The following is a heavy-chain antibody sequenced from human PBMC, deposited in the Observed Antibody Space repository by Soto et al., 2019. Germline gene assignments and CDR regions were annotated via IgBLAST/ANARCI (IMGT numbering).Heavy chain of an antibody. V-gene: IGHV3-74*01. D-gene: IGHD3-16*01. CDR2: IKYDATST. CDR1: GFTFNNYW. J-gene: IGHJ4*02. Sequence: EVQLVESGGGLFQPGGSLRLSCAASGFTFNNYWIHWVRQAPGKGLVWVSRIKYDATSTNYADSVKGRFSISRDNANNTVYLQLTSLRGDDTAVYYCATGALGSYYFDHWGQGTLVTVSS. CDR3: ATGALGSYYFDH.